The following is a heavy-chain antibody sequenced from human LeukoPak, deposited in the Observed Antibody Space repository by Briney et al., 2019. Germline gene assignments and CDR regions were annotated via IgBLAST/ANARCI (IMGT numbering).Heavy chain of an antibody. CDR1: GGTFSSYA. V-gene: IGHV1-69*05. J-gene: IGHJ6*03. D-gene: IGHD1-7*01. CDR2: IIPIFGTA. CDR3: ATQIPNYYYYYYYMDV. Sequence: ASVKVSCKASGGTFSSYAISWVRQAPGQGLEWMGGIIPIFGTANYAQKFQGRVTINTDESTSTAYMELSSLRSEDTAVYYCATQIPNYYYYYYYMDVWGKGTTVTVSS.